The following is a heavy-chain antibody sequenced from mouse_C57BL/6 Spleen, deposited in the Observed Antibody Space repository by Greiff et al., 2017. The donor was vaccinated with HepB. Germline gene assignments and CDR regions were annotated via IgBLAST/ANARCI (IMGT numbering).Heavy chain of an antibody. CDR2: IYPGSGST. Sequence: VQLQQPGAELVKPGASVKMSCKASGYTFTSYWITWVRQRPGQGLEWIGDIYPGSGSTNYNEKFKSKATLTVDTSSSTAYMQLSSLTSEDSAVYYCASYDYDVGYFDYWGQGTTLTVSS. D-gene: IGHD2-4*01. V-gene: IGHV1-55*01. CDR3: ASYDYDVGYFDY. J-gene: IGHJ2*01. CDR1: GYTFTSYW.